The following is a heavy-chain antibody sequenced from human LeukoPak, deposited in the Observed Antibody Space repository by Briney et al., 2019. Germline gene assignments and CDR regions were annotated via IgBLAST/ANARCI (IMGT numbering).Heavy chain of an antibody. V-gene: IGHV3-30-3*01. D-gene: IGHD3-22*01. J-gene: IGHJ4*02. Sequence: GRSLRLSCAASGFTFSSYAMHWVRQAPGKGLEWVAVISYDGSNKYYADSVKGRFTISRDNPKNTLYLQMNSLRAEDTAVYYCARDRRGSYYDSSGDLDYWGQGTLVTVSS. CDR2: ISYDGSNK. CDR3: ARDRRGSYYDSSGDLDY. CDR1: GFTFSSYA.